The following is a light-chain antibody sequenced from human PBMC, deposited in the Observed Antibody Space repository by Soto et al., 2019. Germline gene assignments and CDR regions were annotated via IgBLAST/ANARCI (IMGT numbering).Light chain of an antibody. CDR2: EVS. V-gene: IGLV2-14*03. CDR3: SSYTSTSSYV. CDR1: RRYVGGYNS. Sequence: QSVLAQPGSVSWFPGQSITVSCTGTRRYVGGYNSVSWYQQHPGKPTKLIIYEVSNRPSGVSNRFSGSKSGNTASLTISGLQAEDEADYYCSSYTSTSSYVFATGTKVTVL. J-gene: IGLJ1*01.